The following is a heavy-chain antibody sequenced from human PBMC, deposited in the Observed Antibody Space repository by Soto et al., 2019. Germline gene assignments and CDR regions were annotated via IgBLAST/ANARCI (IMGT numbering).Heavy chain of an antibody. J-gene: IGHJ4*02. CDR2: IWYDGSNK. V-gene: IGHV3-33*01. CDR1: GFTFSSYG. CDR3: ARIAAADDY. Sequence: QVQLVESGGGVVQPGRSLRLSCAASGFTFSSYGMHWVRQAPGKGLEWVAVIWYDGSNKYYADSVKGRFTISRDNSKTTLYLQMNSLRAEDTAVYYCARIAAADDYWGQGTLVTVSS. D-gene: IGHD6-13*01.